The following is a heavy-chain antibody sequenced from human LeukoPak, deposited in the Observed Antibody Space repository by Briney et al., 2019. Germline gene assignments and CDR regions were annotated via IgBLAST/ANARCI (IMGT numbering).Heavy chain of an antibody. CDR3: ARGPERTGVGTRYYYDMDV. J-gene: IGHJ6*02. V-gene: IGHV3-30-3*01. CDR1: GFTFSSYA. D-gene: IGHD2-8*01. CDR2: ISYDGSNK. Sequence: PGRSLRLSCAASGFTFSSYAMHWFRQAPGKGLEWVAVISYDGSNKYYADSVKGRFTISRDNSKNTLYLQMNSLRAEDTAVYYCARGPERTGVGTRYYYDMDVWGQGTTVTVSS.